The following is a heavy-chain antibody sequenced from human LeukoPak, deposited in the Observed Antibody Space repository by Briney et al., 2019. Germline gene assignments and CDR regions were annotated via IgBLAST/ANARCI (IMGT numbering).Heavy chain of an antibody. CDR1: GFTFSSYG. V-gene: IGHV3-30*03. CDR3: ARDSSGSYYFDL. Sequence: PGGSLRLSCAASGFTFSSYGMHWVRQAPGKGLEWVAVISYDGSNKYYADSVKGRFTISRDNSKNTLYLQMNSLRAEDTAVYYCARDSSGSYYFDLWGQGTLVTVSS. D-gene: IGHD3-10*01. J-gene: IGHJ4*02. CDR2: ISYDGSNK.